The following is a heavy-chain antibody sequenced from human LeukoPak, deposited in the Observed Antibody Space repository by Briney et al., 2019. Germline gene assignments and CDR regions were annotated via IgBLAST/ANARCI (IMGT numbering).Heavy chain of an antibody. J-gene: IGHJ6*03. V-gene: IGHV5-51*01. CDR2: IYPGDSDT. D-gene: IGHD6-13*01. CDR3: VRLGLRSSWYNYMDV. CDR1: GYSFTSYW. Sequence: GESLKISCKGSGYSFTSYWIGWVRQMPGKGLEWMGIIYPGDSDTRYSPSFQGQVTISADKSISTAYLQWSSLKASDTAMYYCVRLGLRSSWYNYMDVWGKGTTVTVSS.